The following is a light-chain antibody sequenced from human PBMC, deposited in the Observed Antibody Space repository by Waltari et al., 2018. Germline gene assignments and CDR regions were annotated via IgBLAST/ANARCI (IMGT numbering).Light chain of an antibody. CDR1: SSDVGGYNY. CDR2: EVN. J-gene: IGLJ3*02. Sequence: QSALTQPASVSGSPGQSITISCTGTSSDVGGYNYVSWYQHLPGTAPKVMIYEVNNRPSGVSYRFSGFKSGHTASLTSSGLQAEDEADYYCTSPTSSRTWVFGGGTKLTVL. V-gene: IGLV2-14*01. CDR3: TSPTSSRTWV.